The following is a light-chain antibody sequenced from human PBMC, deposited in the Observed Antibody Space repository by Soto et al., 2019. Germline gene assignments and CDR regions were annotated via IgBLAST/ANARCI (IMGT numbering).Light chain of an antibody. CDR1: NSNTEAGFD. Sequence: QSVLTQPPSVSGAPGQRVTISCPGSNSNTEAGFDVHWYQHLSGTAPRLLIYGSTNRPSGVPDRFSGSKSGTSASLDITGLQADDEADYYCQSYDNSLSGYVFGTGTKVTVL. J-gene: IGLJ1*01. V-gene: IGLV1-40*01. CDR3: QSYDNSLSGYV. CDR2: GST.